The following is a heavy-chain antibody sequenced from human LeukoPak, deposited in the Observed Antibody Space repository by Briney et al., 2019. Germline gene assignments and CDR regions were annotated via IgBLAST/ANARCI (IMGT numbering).Heavy chain of an antibody. CDR1: GGTFSSYA. CDR2: IIPIFGTA. CDR3: ARARRMDPYYFDY. J-gene: IGHJ4*02. D-gene: IGHD2-15*01. V-gene: IGHV1-69*13. Sequence: SVKVSCKASGGTFSSYAISWVGQAPGQGLEWMGGIIPIFGTANYAQKFQGRVTITADESTSTAYMELSSLRSEDTAVYYCARARRMDPYYFDYWGQGTLVTVSS.